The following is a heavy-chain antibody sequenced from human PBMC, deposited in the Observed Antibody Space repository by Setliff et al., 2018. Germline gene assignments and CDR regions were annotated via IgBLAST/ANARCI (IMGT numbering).Heavy chain of an antibody. J-gene: IGHJ6*03. CDR2: ISNK. D-gene: IGHD6-13*01. V-gene: IGHV3-30*02. Sequence: PGGSLRLSCEASGFTFSGYSMNWVRQAPGKGLEWVSYISNKYYADSVKGRFTISRDNSKNTLYLQMNSLRAEDTAVYYCAKASSSWYRGIYYYYYYMDVWGKGTTVTVSS. CDR3: AKASSSWYRGIYYYYYYMDV. CDR1: GFTFSGYS.